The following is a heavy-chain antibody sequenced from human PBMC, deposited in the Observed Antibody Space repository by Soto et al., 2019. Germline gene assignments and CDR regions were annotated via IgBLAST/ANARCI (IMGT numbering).Heavy chain of an antibody. CDR3: AKDSSTPHFFDY. J-gene: IGHJ4*02. CDR1: GFTFSAYG. Sequence: QVQLVDSGGGVVQPGRSLRLSCAASGFTFSAYGMHWVRQAPGRGLEWEAVISRDASNTEYADSVKGRFTISRDNSKNTLYLQMNDLRPEDSAVYYCAKDSSTPHFFDYWGQGTLVTVSS. CDR2: ISRDASNT. V-gene: IGHV3-30*18.